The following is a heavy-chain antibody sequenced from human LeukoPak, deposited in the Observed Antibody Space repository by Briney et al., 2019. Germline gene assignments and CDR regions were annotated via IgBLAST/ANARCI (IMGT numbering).Heavy chain of an antibody. CDR1: GFTFDDYA. J-gene: IGHJ6*03. Sequence: PGGSLRLSCAASGFTFDDYAMHWVRQAPGKGLEWVSGISWNSGSIGYADSVKGRFTISRDNPKNTLFLQVNSLRAEDTAVYYCISPPLYYYYYMDVWGKGTPVTISS. CDR3: ISPPLYYYYYMDV. V-gene: IGHV3-9*01. CDR2: ISWNSGSI.